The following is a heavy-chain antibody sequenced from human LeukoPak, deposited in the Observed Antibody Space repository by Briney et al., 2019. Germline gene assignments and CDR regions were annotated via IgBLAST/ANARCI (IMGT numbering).Heavy chain of an antibody. CDR2: ISYDGSNK. D-gene: IGHD4-17*01. CDR1: GFTFSSYA. V-gene: IGHV3-30*04. J-gene: IGHJ4*02. Sequence: GRSLRLSCEASGFTFSSYAMQWVRQAPGKGLEWVAFISYDGSNKYYAGSVKGRFTVSRDNSKNTLYLQMNSLRPEDTAVYYCARDYAGFDYWGQGTLVTVSS. CDR3: ARDYAGFDY.